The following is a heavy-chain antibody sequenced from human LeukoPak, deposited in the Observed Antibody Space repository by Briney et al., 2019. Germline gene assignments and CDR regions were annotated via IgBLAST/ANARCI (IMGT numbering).Heavy chain of an antibody. CDR1: GFTFSSYA. CDR3: ARAVGGGSYRGSGY. Sequence: GRSLRLSCAASGFTFSSYAMHWVRQAPGKGLEWVAVISYDGSNKYYADSVKGRFTISRDNSKNTLYLQMNSLRAEDTAVYYCARAVGGGSYRGSGYWGQGTLVTVSS. D-gene: IGHD1-26*01. CDR2: ISYDGSNK. V-gene: IGHV3-30-3*01. J-gene: IGHJ4*02.